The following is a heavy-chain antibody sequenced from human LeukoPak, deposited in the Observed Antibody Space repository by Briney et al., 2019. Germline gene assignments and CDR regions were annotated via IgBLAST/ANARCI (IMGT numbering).Heavy chain of an antibody. V-gene: IGHV3-21*01. D-gene: IGHD6-19*01. Sequence: GGSLRLSCAASGFTFSSYSMNWVRQAPGKGLEWVPSISSSSSYIYYADSVKGRFTISRDNAKNSLYLQMNSLRAEDTAVYYCARDVGIAVAGPLGYWGQGTLVTVSS. CDR1: GFTFSSYS. CDR3: ARDVGIAVAGPLGY. J-gene: IGHJ4*02. CDR2: ISSSSSYI.